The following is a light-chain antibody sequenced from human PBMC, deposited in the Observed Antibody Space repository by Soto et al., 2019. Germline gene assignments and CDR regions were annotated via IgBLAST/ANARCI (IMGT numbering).Light chain of an antibody. CDR3: QQSSITPRT. J-gene: IGKJ1*01. CDR2: AAS. CDR1: QSISTS. Sequence: DIQMTQSPSSLSASVGDRVTITCRASQSISTSLNWYQHKPGRAPRLLIYAASTLQSVVSSRFSGSGSGTDFTLTISSLQAEDFATYYCQQSSITPRTFGQGTKVDIK. V-gene: IGKV1-39*01.